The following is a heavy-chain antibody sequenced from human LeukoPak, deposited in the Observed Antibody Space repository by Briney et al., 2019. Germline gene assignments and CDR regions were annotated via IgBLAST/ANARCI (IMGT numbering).Heavy chain of an antibody. CDR1: GFTFSSYS. Sequence: GGSLRLSCAASGFTFSSYSMNWVRQAPGKGLEWVSSISSSSSYIYYADSAKGRFTISRDNAKNSLYLQMNSLRAEDTAVYYCASFDSSGPWVFDYWGQGTLVTVSS. J-gene: IGHJ4*02. CDR3: ASFDSSGPWVFDY. D-gene: IGHD3-22*01. CDR2: ISSSSSYI. V-gene: IGHV3-21*01.